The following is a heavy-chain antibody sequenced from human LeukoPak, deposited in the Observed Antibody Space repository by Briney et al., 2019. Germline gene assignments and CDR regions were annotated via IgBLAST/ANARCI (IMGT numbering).Heavy chain of an antibody. V-gene: IGHV1-69*06. Sequence: SVKVSCKTSGGTFNNSAISWVRQAPGQGLEWLGGIMPLFGTAGYAQKFQGRVTITADKSTSTAYMELSSLRSEDTAVYYCAQLVGATGTDYWGQGTLVTVSS. J-gene: IGHJ4*02. CDR1: GGTFNNSA. D-gene: IGHD1-26*01. CDR3: AQLVGATGTDY. CDR2: IMPLFGTA.